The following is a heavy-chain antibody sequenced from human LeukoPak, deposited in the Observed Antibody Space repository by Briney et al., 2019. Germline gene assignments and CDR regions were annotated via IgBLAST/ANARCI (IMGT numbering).Heavy chain of an antibody. D-gene: IGHD3-3*01. V-gene: IGHV4-31*03. CDR3: ARGGYDFWSGYYGAEELVYGMDV. CDR1: GGSISSGGYY. CDR2: IYYSGST. J-gene: IGHJ6*02. Sequence: PSETLSLTCTVSGGSISSGGYYWSWIRQHPGKGLEWIGYIYYSGSTYYNPSLKSRVTISVDTSKNQFSLKLSSVTAADTAVYYCARGGYDFWSGYYGAEELVYGMDVWGQGTTVTVSS.